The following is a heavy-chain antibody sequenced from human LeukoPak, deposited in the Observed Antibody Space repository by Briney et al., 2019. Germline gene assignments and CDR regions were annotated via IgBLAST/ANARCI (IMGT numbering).Heavy chain of an antibody. CDR3: ARESVFRGSSLDS. CDR2: ISSSSSTM. J-gene: IGHJ4*02. CDR1: GFTFSSYS. Sequence: SGGSLRLSCAASGFTFSSYSMNWVRQAPGKGLEWVSYISSSSSTMFYADSVKGRFTISRDNAKNSLYLQMNSLRDEDTAVYYCARESVFRGSSLDSWGQGTLVTVSS. D-gene: IGHD1-26*01. V-gene: IGHV3-48*02.